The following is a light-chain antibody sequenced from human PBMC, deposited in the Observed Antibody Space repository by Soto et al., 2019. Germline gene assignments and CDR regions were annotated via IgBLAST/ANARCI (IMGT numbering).Light chain of an antibody. CDR1: SSDVGGYNY. CDR2: ELD. CDR3: SSYAGSNNVV. J-gene: IGLJ2*01. Sequence: QSVLTQPPXASGSPGQSLTIXXTGTSSDVGGYNYVSWYQQHPGKAPKLMIYELDKRPSGVPDRFSGSKSGNTASLTVSGLQADDEADYYCSSYAGSNNVVFGGGTKLTVL. V-gene: IGLV2-8*01.